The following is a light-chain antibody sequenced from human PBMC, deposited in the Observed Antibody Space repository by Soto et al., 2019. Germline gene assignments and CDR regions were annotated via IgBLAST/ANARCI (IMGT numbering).Light chain of an antibody. Sequence: DIQMTQSPSTLSASAGDRVTITCRASPSISPYLAWYPQKPGKAPKLLIYMASSLQSGVPSRFSGSGSGTEFTLTISSLQPDDFATYYCQQSNSYPWTFGQGTQVDIK. CDR3: QQSNSYPWT. CDR1: PSISPY. J-gene: IGKJ1*01. V-gene: IGKV1-5*03. CDR2: MAS.